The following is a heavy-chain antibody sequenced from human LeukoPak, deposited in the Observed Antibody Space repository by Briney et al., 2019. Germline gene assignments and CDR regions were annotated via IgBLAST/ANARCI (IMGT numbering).Heavy chain of an antibody. CDR1: GGSISGSGYY. J-gene: IGHJ4*02. Sequence: TSETLSLTCTVSGGSISGSGYYWAWIRQPPGKGLEWITSFYYGGNTYYNPSLASRVTMSVDTSNNQFSLKANSVTAADTAVYYCTRGIHMVIDFDYWGQGTLLTVSS. V-gene: IGHV4-39*07. D-gene: IGHD2-21*01. CDR3: TRGIHMVIDFDY. CDR2: FYYGGNT.